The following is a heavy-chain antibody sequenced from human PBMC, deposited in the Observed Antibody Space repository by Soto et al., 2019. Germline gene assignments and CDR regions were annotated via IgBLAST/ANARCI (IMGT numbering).Heavy chain of an antibody. J-gene: IGHJ6*02. CDR3: ARASIEVASVDGANGMDV. V-gene: IGHV4-59*01. Sequence: SETLSLTCTFSVGSISSYYWSFIRHSPGNGLEWIGYTYYSGSTNYNPSLKSRVTISVDTSKNQFSLKLSSVTAADTAVYYCARASIEVASVDGANGMDVWGQGTTVTVSS. CDR1: VGSISSYY. CDR2: TYYSGST. D-gene: IGHD6-19*01.